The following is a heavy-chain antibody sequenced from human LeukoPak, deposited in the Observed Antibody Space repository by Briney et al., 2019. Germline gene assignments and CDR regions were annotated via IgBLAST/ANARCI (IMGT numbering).Heavy chain of an antibody. J-gene: IGHJ2*01. CDR3: ARHSAMIVGWVDWYFDL. CDR2: IYYSGST. D-gene: IGHD3-22*01. CDR1: GGSISSYY. Sequence: SETLSLTCTASGGSISSYYWSWIRQPPGKGLEWIGYIYYSGSTNYNPSLKSRVTISVDTSKNQFSLKLSSVTAADTAVYYCARHSAMIVGWVDWYFDLWGRGTLVTVSS. V-gene: IGHV4-59*08.